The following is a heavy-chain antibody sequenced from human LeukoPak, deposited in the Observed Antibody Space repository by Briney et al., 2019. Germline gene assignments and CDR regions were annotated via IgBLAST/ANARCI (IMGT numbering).Heavy chain of an antibody. CDR2: ISYDGSNK. Sequence: GGSLRLSCAASVFTFSTYAMHWVRQGPGKGLEWVAVISYDGSNKYYADSVKGRFTISRDNSKHTLYLQMSTLSAGDTSVYYCARTTTPHYYGSGSYALGYWGQGTLVTVPS. CDR1: VFTFSTYA. D-gene: IGHD3-10*01. CDR3: ARTTTPHYYGSGSYALGY. J-gene: IGHJ4*02. V-gene: IGHV3-30-3*01.